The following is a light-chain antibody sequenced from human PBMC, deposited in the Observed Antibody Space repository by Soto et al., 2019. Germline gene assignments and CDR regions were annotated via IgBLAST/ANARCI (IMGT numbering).Light chain of an antibody. V-gene: IGLV2-14*01. Sequence: QSALTQPASVSGSPGKSITISCTGTSSDVGRYKYVSWYQQHPGKVPKLMIYEVSNRPSGVSSRFSGSKSGNTASLTISGLQAEDEADYYCSSYTTSSTRGFGGGTKLTVL. CDR1: SSDVGRYKY. J-gene: IGLJ3*02. CDR2: EVS. CDR3: SSYTTSSTRG.